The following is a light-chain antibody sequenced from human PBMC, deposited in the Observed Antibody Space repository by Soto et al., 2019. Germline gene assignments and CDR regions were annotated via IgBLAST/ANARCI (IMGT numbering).Light chain of an antibody. V-gene: IGKV3-20*01. Sequence: DIVLTQSAGTLSLSPGEGATLSWRASQSVSSKYLAWYQQKPGQAPRVLIYGTSIRASGVPERFSGGGSGTDFTLTITRLDPEDFAVYYCQQYGSSLFTFGPGTKVDIK. CDR2: GTS. CDR3: QQYGSSLFT. J-gene: IGKJ3*01. CDR1: QSVSSKY.